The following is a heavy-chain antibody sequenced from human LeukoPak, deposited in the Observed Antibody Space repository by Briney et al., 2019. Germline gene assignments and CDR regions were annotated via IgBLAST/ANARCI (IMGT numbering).Heavy chain of an antibody. CDR3: ASAPSFS. CDR2: IYHSGST. V-gene: IGHV4-30-2*01. Sequence: PSETLSLTCAVSGGSISSGGYSWSWIRQPPGKGLEWIGYIYHSGSTYYNPSLKSRVTISVDKSKNQFSLKLSSVTAADTAVYYCASAPSFSWGQGTLVTVSS. CDR1: GGSISSGGYS. D-gene: IGHD3-3*01. J-gene: IGHJ5*02.